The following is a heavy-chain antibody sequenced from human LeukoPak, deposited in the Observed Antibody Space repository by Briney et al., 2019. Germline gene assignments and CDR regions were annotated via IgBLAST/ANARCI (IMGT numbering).Heavy chain of an antibody. Sequence: KSSETLSLTCTVSGGSISGYYGSWIRQPAGKGLEWIGRIYTSGSTNHNPSLKSRVTMSVDTSKNQFSLKLTSVTAADTAVYYCARDPGRYGSANYVDYWGQGTLVTVSS. V-gene: IGHV4-4*07. J-gene: IGHJ4*02. CDR2: IYTSGST. D-gene: IGHD3-10*01. CDR3: ARDPGRYGSANYVDY. CDR1: GGSISGYY.